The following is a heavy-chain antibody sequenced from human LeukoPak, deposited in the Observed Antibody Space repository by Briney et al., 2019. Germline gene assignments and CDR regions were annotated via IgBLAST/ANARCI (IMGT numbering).Heavy chain of an antibody. CDR2: INSDGSST. CDR3: ARAIRGYSYGHDY. D-gene: IGHD5-18*01. Sequence: GGSLRLSCAASGFTFSSYWMHWVRQAPGKGLVWVSRINSDGSSTSHADSVKGRFTISRDNAKNTLYLQMNSLRAEDTAVYYCARAIRGYSYGHDYWGQGTLVTVSS. V-gene: IGHV3-74*01. CDR1: GFTFSSYW. J-gene: IGHJ4*02.